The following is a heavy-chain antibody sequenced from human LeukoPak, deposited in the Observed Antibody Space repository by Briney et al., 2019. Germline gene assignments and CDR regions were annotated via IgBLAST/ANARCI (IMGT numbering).Heavy chain of an antibody. CDR2: IKSKTDGGTT. CDR3: TPTPPYYDFWSGYYPFDY. D-gene: IGHD3-3*01. Sequence: PGGSLRLSCAASGFTFSNAWMSWVRQAPGEGLEWVGRIKSKTDGGTTDYAAPVKGRFTISRDDSKNTLYLQMNSLKTEDTAVYYCTPTPPYYDFWSGYYPFDYWGQGTLVTVSS. J-gene: IGHJ4*02. V-gene: IGHV3-15*01. CDR1: GFTFSNAW.